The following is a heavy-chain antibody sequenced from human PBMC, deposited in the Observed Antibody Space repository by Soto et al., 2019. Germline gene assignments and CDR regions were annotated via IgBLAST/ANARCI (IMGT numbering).Heavy chain of an antibody. CDR3: ARGYGDYTANYYYMDV. J-gene: IGHJ6*03. CDR2: IYSGGST. Sequence: PGGSLRLSCAASGFTVSSNYMSWVRQAPGKGLEWVSVIYSGGSTYYADSVKGRFTISRDNSKNTLYLQMNSLRAEDTAVYYCARGYGDYTANYYYMDVWGKGTTVPVSS. D-gene: IGHD4-17*01. CDR1: GFTVSSNY. V-gene: IGHV3-66*01.